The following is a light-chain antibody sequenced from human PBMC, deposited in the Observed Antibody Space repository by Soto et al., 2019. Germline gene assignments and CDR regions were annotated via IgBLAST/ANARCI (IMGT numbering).Light chain of an antibody. CDR3: QQYGSSPT. J-gene: IGKJ1*01. Sequence: EIVLTKSPGTLSLSPGDRATLSCRASQSVSSDYLAWYKQKPGQPPRLLIYGASHRATDIPDRFSGSGSGSDFTLTITGLEPEEFAVYYCQQYGSSPTFGQGAMVAIK. CDR1: QSVSSDY. V-gene: IGKV3-20*01. CDR2: GAS.